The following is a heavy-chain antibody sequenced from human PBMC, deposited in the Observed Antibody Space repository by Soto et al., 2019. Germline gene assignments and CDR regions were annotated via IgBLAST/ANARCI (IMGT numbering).Heavy chain of an antibody. CDR2: ISYDGSNK. D-gene: IGHD5-18*01. Sequence: GGSLRLSCAASGFTFSSYAMHWVRQAPGKGLEWVAVISYDGSNKYYADSVKGRFTISRDNSKNTLYLQMNSLRAEDTAVYYCARESYVDTAMVWGYWGQGTLVTVSS. CDR1: GFTFSSYA. J-gene: IGHJ4*02. CDR3: ARESYVDTAMVWGY. V-gene: IGHV3-30-3*01.